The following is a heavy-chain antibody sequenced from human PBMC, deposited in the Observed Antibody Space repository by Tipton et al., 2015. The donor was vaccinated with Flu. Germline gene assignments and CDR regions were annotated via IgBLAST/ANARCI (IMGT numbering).Heavy chain of an antibody. CDR1: GGSFSGYY. J-gene: IGHJ3*02. CDR2: IYYSGST. CDR3: ARAYSSSWYGDDAFDI. V-gene: IGHV4-59*08. D-gene: IGHD6-13*01. Sequence: TLSLTCAVYGGSFSGYYWSWIRQPPGKGLEWIGYIYYSGSTNYNPSLKSRVTISVDTSKNQFSLKLSSVTAADTAVYYCARAYSSSWYGDDAFDIWGQGTMVTVSS.